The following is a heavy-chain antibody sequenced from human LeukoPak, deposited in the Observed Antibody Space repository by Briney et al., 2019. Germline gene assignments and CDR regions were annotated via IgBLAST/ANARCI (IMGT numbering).Heavy chain of an antibody. Sequence: GGSLRLSCAASGFTFSTYSMNWVRQAPGRGLEWVSYISSGSSTIFYADSVKGRFTISRDNAQNSLYLQMSSLRAEDTAVYYCARDHLRLGATGASEIWGQGTMVTVSS. CDR1: GFTFSTYS. J-gene: IGHJ3*02. CDR2: ISSGSSTI. V-gene: IGHV3-48*01. CDR3: ARDHLRLGATGASEI. D-gene: IGHD1-26*01.